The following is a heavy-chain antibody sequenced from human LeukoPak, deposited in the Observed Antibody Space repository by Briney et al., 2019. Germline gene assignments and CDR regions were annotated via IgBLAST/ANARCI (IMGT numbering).Heavy chain of an antibody. V-gene: IGHV3-9*01. CDR2: ISWNSLRI. CDR3: AKEGRLYDFDY. J-gene: IGHJ4*02. Sequence: SGRSLRLSCAASGFTFDDYAMHWVRQAPGKGLEWVSGISWNSLRIDYADSVKGRFSISRDNAKNSLYLQMNSLTADDTALYYCAKEGRLYDFDYWGQGTLVTVSS. CDR1: GFTFDDYA. D-gene: IGHD3-16*02.